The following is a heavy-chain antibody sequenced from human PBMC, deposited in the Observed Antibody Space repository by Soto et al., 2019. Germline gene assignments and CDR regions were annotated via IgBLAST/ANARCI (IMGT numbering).Heavy chain of an antibody. V-gene: IGHV3-48*01. J-gene: IGHJ5*02. CDR1: GFTFSSYS. CDR2: ISSSSSTI. Sequence: GGSLRLSCAASGFTFSSYSMNWVRQAPGKGLEWVSYISSSSSTIYYADSVKGRFTISRDNAKNSLYLQMNSLRAEDTAVYYCAREGNHVWFGLGWFDPWGQGTLVTVSS. CDR3: AREGNHVWFGLGWFDP. D-gene: IGHD3-10*01.